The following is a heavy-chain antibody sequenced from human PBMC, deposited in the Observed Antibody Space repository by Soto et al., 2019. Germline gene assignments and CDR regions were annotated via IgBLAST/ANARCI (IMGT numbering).Heavy chain of an antibody. CDR1: GFTFDDNA. CDR2: INWKSDI. V-gene: IGHV3-9*01. J-gene: IGHJ4*02. D-gene: IGHD3-10*02. Sequence: GGSLRLSCAVSGFTFDDNAMHWVRQAPEKGLEWVSGINWKSDIGYADSVKGRFTISRDNAENSLYLQMNSLRAEDAALYYCAISQDRGGRTMFIYWGQGTQVTVSS. CDR3: AISQDRGGRTMFIY.